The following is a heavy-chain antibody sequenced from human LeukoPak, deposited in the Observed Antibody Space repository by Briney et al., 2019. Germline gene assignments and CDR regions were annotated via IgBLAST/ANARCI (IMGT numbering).Heavy chain of an antibody. CDR3: TTVTIAAAGTIS. CDR1: GFTFSNAW. J-gene: IGHJ4*02. V-gene: IGHV3-15*07. CDR2: IKSKTDGGTT. D-gene: IGHD6-13*01. Sequence: PGGSLRLSCAASGFTFSNAWVNWVRQAPGKGLEWVGRIKSKTDGGTTDYATPVKGRFTISRDDSKNTLYLQMNSLKTEDTAVYYCTTVTIAAAGTISWGQGTLVTVSS.